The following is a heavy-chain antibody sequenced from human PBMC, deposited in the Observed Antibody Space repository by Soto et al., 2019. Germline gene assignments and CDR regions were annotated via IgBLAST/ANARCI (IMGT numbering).Heavy chain of an antibody. CDR2: IYYSGTT. V-gene: IGHV4-30-4*01. Sequence: QVQLQESGPGLVKPSQTLSLTCTVSGASISSGDYYWTWIRQPPGKGLEWIGYIYYSGTTYYTTSLKSRDSISLDTSKNRFALKLTSVTAADTGVYYCALRFGTAWGQGTTVTVSS. D-gene: IGHD5-12*01. J-gene: IGHJ6*02. CDR1: GASISSGDYY. CDR3: ALRFGTA.